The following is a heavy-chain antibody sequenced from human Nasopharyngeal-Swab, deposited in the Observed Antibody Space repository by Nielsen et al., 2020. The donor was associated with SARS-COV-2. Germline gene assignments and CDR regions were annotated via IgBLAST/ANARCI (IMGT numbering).Heavy chain of an antibody. J-gene: IGHJ3*02. Sequence: SETLSLTCTASGGSISSYYWSWIRQPPGKGLEWIGYIYYSGSTNYNPSLKSRVTISVDTSKNQFSLKLSSVTAADTAVYYCARDPSPGIAVAGTGAFDIWGQGTMVTVSS. CDR2: IYYSGST. D-gene: IGHD6-19*01. V-gene: IGHV4-59*01. CDR1: GGSISSYY. CDR3: ARDPSPGIAVAGTGAFDI.